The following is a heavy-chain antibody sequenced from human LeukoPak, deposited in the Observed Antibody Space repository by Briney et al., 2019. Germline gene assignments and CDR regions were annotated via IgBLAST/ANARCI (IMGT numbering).Heavy chain of an antibody. Sequence: ASVKVSCKASGGTFSSYAISWVRQAPGQGLEWMGGIIPIFGTANYAQKFQGRVTITTDESTSTAYMELSSLRSEDTAVYYCASRRPSAAAGTRDYYYYMDVWGKGTTVTVSS. J-gene: IGHJ6*03. CDR1: GGTFSSYA. CDR3: ASRRPSAAAGTRDYYYYMDV. D-gene: IGHD6-13*01. V-gene: IGHV1-69*05. CDR2: IIPIFGTA.